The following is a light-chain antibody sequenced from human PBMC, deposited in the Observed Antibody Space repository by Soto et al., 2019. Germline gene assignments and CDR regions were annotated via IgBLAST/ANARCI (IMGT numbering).Light chain of an antibody. CDR2: GAS. V-gene: IGKV1-27*01. J-gene: IGKJ1*01. Sequence: DIQLTQSPSSLSASVGDRDTITCRASQGIGTSLAWNQQKPGTVPSLLIYGASTLQSGVPSRFSGSGSRTDFPLTISSLQPEDLATYYSQKCGSAPLTFGQGTKVELK. CDR3: QKCGSAPLT. CDR1: QGIGTS.